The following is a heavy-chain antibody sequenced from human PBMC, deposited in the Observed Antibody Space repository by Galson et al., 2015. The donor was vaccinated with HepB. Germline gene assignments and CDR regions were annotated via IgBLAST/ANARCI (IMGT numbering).Heavy chain of an antibody. D-gene: IGHD6-13*01. J-gene: IGHJ4*02. Sequence: SVKVSCKASGYTFTTYSIHWVRQAPGQRLEWMGWINAGNGNTKYSQKFQGRVTITRDTSASTAYMELSSLRSEDTAVYYCARARGAAADLDYWGQGTLVTVSS. CDR1: GYTFTTYS. V-gene: IGHV1-3*01. CDR3: ARARGAAADLDY. CDR2: INAGNGNT.